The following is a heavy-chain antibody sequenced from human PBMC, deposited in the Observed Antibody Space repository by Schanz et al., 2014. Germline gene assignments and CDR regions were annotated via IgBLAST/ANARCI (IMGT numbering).Heavy chain of an antibody. Sequence: EVQLVESGGGFVQPGGSLRLSCAASGFTFSDSWMHWVRQAPGKGLVWVSRTSNDGSFTTFADSVKGRFTISRDNSKNTLYVQMNSLRAEDTAVYYCAKSMYSTSWAFDFWGQGAQVTVSS. J-gene: IGHJ4*02. V-gene: IGHV3-74*01. D-gene: IGHD2-2*01. CDR3: AKSMYSTSWAFDF. CDR2: TSNDGSFT. CDR1: GFTFSDSW.